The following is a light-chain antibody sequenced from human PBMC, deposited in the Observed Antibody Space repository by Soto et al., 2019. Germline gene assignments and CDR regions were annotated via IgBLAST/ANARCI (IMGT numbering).Light chain of an antibody. Sequence: QSVLTQPASVSGSPGQSITISCTGTSSDVGGYNLVSWYQHYPGKAPQLIIFDVTKRPSGVSSRFSGSKSGHTASLTISGLQAEDEAEYFCCSYAGSSIRVFGGGTKVTVL. J-gene: IGLJ3*02. CDR1: SSDVGGYNL. CDR2: DVT. V-gene: IGLV2-23*02. CDR3: CSYAGSSIRV.